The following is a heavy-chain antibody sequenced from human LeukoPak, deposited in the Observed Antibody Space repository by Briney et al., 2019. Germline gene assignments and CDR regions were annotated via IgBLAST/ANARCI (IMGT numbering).Heavy chain of an antibody. CDR3: ARRVIWDLQIGNWFDP. V-gene: IGHV4-39*01. CDR1: GDSITTNSYW. J-gene: IGHJ5*02. CDR2: IYSNGNS. D-gene: IGHD2-21*01. Sequence: SSETLSLTCSLSGDSITTNSYWWGWIRQSPGEGLEWIGSIYSNGNSYYNPSLKIRATISPDTSKNQYSLRLTAVTAADPALNYCARRVIWDLQIGNWFDPWRRGILVSV.